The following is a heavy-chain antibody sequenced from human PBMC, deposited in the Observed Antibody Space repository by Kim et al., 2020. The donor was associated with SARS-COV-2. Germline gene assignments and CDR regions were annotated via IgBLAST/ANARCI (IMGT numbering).Heavy chain of an antibody. CDR1: GGFIGTGDYH. J-gene: IGHJ4*02. D-gene: IGHD2-8*01. V-gene: IGHV4-39*01. Sequence: SETLSLTYTVSGGFIGTGDYHWGWIRQSPGKGLEWIGRIYHNGNTYYNPSLKSRVTISLDTSKNQFFLSLSSVTAADTAEFYCVRQKGARTYYFDSWGQGTLVTVSS. CDR2: IYHNGNT. CDR3: VRQKGARTYYFDS.